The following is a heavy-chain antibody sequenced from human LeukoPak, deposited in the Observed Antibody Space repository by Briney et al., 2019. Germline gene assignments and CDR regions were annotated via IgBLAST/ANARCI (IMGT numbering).Heavy chain of an antibody. D-gene: IGHD3-16*01. V-gene: IGHV4-4*07. CDR1: GGSISSYY. CDR2: IYTSGST. J-gene: IGHJ6*03. CDR3: ARVNLLRVPRTEYYYYMDV. Sequence: SETLSLTCTVSGGSISSYYWSWIRQPAGKGLEWIGRIYTSGSTNYNPSLKSRVTMSVDTSKDQFSLKLSSVTAADTAVYYCARVNLLRVPRTEYYYYMDVWGKGTTVTVSS.